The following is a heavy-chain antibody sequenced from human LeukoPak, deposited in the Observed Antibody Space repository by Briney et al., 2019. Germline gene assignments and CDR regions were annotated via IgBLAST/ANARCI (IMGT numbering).Heavy chain of an antibody. CDR3: ARFSGWYTKYYFDY. J-gene: IGHJ4*02. Sequence: PGGSLRLSCAASGFXFTNAWMIWVRQAPGKGLEWVSYISSSSTYTNYEDSVKGRFTISRNNAKNSLYLQMNSLRAEDTAVYYCARFSGWYTKYYFDYWGQGTLVTVSS. D-gene: IGHD3-3*01. CDR1: GFXFTNAW. V-gene: IGHV3-11*06. CDR2: ISSSSTYT.